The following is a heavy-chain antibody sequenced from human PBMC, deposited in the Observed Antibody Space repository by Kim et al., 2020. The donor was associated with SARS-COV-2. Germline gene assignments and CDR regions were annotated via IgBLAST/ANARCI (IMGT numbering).Heavy chain of an antibody. CDR1: GFTFSSYA. CDR3: AKVVYYYVVLMIDY. J-gene: IGHJ4*02. Sequence: GGSLRLSCAASGFTFSSYAMSWVRQAPGKGLEWVSAISGSGGSTYYADSVKGRFTISRDNSKNTLYLQMNSLRAEDTAVYYCAKVVYYYVVLMIDYWGQGTLVTVSS. D-gene: IGHD3-16*01. CDR2: ISGSGGST. V-gene: IGHV3-23*01.